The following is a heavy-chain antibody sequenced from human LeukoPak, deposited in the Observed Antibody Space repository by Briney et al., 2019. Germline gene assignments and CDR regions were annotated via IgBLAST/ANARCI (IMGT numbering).Heavy chain of an antibody. CDR1: GFTFSSYW. J-gene: IGHJ4*02. CDR2: IKQDGSEK. D-gene: IGHD3-22*01. CDR3: AKEVRRYDSSGYYSYFDY. Sequence: GGSLRLSCAASGFTFSSYWMSWVRQAPGKGLGWVANIKQDGSEKYYVDSVKGRFTISRDNSKNTLYLQMNSLRAEDTAVYYCAKEVRRYDSSGYYSYFDYWGQGTLVTVSS. V-gene: IGHV3-7*01.